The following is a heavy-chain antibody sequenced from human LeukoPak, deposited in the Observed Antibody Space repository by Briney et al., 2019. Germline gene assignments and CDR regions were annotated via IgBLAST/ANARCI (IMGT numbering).Heavy chain of an antibody. CDR1: GFTFNKYS. D-gene: IGHD3-22*01. CDR2: ISGTSRTI. J-gene: IGHJ3*02. CDR3: ARDPNYYDSSGLSPDDAFDI. Sequence: PGGSLRLSCVASGFTFNKYSMNWVRQAPGKGLQWLSYISGTSRTIYYADSVKGRFAISRDNARNSLYLQMSSLRVEDTAVYYCARDPNYYDSSGLSPDDAFDIWGQGTMVTVSS. V-gene: IGHV3-48*01.